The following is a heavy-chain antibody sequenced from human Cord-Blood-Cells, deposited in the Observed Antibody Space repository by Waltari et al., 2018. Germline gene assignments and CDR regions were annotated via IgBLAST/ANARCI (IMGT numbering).Heavy chain of an antibody. CDR3: ARDQVRGLKAFDI. J-gene: IGHJ3*02. Sequence: QVQLVQSGAEVKNLGSSVMDSCKASGGTFSRYAISWVRQAPGQGFEWMGGIIPIFGTANYAQKFQGRVTITADESTSTAYMELSSLRSEDTAVYYCARDQVRGLKAFDIWGQGTMVTVSS. D-gene: IGHD3-10*01. CDR1: GGTFSRYA. CDR2: IIPIFGTA. V-gene: IGHV1-69*01.